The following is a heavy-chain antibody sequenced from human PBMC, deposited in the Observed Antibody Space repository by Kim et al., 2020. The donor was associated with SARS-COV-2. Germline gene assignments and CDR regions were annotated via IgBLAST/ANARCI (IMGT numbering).Heavy chain of an antibody. Sequence: GGSLRLSCAASGFTFSSYSMNWVRQAPGKGLEWVSSISSSSSYIYYADSVKGRFTISRDNAKNSLYLQMNSLRAEDTAVYYCARDRARGYYGMDVWGQGTTVTVSS. J-gene: IGHJ6*02. CDR1: GFTFSSYS. D-gene: IGHD3-10*01. CDR2: ISSSSSYI. CDR3: ARDRARGYYGMDV. V-gene: IGHV3-21*01.